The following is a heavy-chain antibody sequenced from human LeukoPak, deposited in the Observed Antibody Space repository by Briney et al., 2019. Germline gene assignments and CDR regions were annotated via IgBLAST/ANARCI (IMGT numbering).Heavy chain of an antibody. CDR1: GYSFNTYW. J-gene: IGHJ4*02. CDR3: ARRQGCSSSSCPPAY. Sequence: ESLKISCRGSGYSFNTYWSGWLRQMPGKGLEWMGIIYPGDSDTRYTPSFQGQVTLSADKSINTAYLQWSSLKASDTAMYYCARRQGCSSSSCPPAYWGQGTLVTVSP. D-gene: IGHD2-2*01. V-gene: IGHV5-51*01. CDR2: IYPGDSDT.